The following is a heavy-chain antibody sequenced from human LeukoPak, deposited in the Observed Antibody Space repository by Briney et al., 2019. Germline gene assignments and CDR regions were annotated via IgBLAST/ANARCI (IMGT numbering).Heavy chain of an antibody. V-gene: IGHV4-39*01. CDR2: IYYSGTT. J-gene: IGHJ3*02. D-gene: IGHD4-17*01. Sequence: SETLSLTCTVSGGFISSSSYYWGWIRQPPGKGLEWIGSIYYSGTTYYNPSLKSRVTISVDTSKNQFSLKLNPVTAADTAVYYCARRPSYGDYVDAFDIWGQGTMVTVSS. CDR1: GGFISSSSYY. CDR3: ARRPSYGDYVDAFDI.